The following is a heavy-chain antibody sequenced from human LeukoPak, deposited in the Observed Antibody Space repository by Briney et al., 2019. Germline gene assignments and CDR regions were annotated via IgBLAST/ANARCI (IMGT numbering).Heavy chain of an antibody. CDR3: ARGENAYIDY. CDR2: ISSEGSST. J-gene: IGHJ4*02. V-gene: IGHV3-74*01. D-gene: IGHD3-16*01. CDR1: GFTLSIYW. Sequence: GGSLRLSCAASGFTLSIYWMHWVRQAPGKGLVWVSRISSEGSSTTYADSVKGRFTISRDNAKDTLYLQMNRLRAEDTAVYYCARGENAYIDYWGQGTLVTVSS.